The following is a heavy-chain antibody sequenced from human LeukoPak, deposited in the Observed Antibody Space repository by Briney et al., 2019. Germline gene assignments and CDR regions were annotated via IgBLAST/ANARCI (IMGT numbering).Heavy chain of an antibody. J-gene: IGHJ4*02. D-gene: IGHD6-19*01. CDR3: ARAHSSGWYFFDY. CDR1: GYTFTGYY. V-gene: IGHV1-2*02. Sequence: GASVKVSCEASGYTFTGYYMHWVRQTPGQGLEWMGWINPNSGGTNYAQKFQGRVTMTRDTSISTAYMEVSSLRSEDAAVYYCARAHSSGWYFFDYWGQGTLVTVSS. CDR2: INPNSGGT.